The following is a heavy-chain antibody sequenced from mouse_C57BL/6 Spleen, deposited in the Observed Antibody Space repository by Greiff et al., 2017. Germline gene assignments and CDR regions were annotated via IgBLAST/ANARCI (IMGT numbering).Heavy chain of an antibody. CDR1: GFTFSSYG. CDR3: ASLTTAVARDYYAMDY. CDR2: ISSGGSYT. J-gene: IGHJ4*01. Sequence: EVKLVESGGDLVKPGGSLKLSCAASGFTFSSYGMSWVRQTPDKRLEWVATISSGGSYTYYPDSVKGRFTISRDNAKNTLYLQMSSLKSEDTAMYYCASLTTAVARDYYAMDYWGQGTSVTVSS. D-gene: IGHD1-1*01. V-gene: IGHV5-6*02.